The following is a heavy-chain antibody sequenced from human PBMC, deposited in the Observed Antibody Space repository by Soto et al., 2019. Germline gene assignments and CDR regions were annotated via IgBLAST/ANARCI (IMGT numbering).Heavy chain of an antibody. CDR2: INDYNGDT. D-gene: IGHD3-10*01. J-gene: IGHJ5*02. V-gene: IGHV1-18*01. Sequence: AAVKVSCKASGYTFTSYSISWERQAPGQGLEGMGWINDYNGDTGYAQKFQGRVTMTRDISIATACMELSSLRSDDTAIYYCATMATFGSLNWFDPWGQGTLVTVSS. CDR3: ATMATFGSLNWFDP. CDR1: GYTFTSYS.